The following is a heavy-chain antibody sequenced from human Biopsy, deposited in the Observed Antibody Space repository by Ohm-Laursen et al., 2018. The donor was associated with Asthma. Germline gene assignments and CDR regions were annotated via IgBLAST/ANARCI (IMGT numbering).Heavy chain of an antibody. CDR1: GGTFSSYA. V-gene: IGHV1-69*13. D-gene: IGHD5-12*01. CDR3: ARGYSGSDRIVYYYSGLEV. Sequence: SVKVSCKPSGGTFSSYAISWVRQAPGQGLEWMGGLIPVLGTPDHAQMFEGRVTITADESTSTAYMELSSLSPEDTAVYYCARGYSGSDRIVYYYSGLEVWGQGTTVTVSS. J-gene: IGHJ6*02. CDR2: LIPVLGTP.